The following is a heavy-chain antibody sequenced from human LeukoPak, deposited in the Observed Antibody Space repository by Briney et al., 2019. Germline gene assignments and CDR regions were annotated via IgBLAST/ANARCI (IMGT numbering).Heavy chain of an antibody. D-gene: IGHD6-13*01. J-gene: IGHJ4*02. CDR3: ARHDGSSWYLNY. CDR1: GYSFTTYW. CDR2: IYPGDSDT. V-gene: IGHV5-51*01. Sequence: GASLQISCKGSGYSFTTYWIGWVRQMPGKGLEWMGVIYPGDSDTRYSPSFQGQVTISAGKSISTAYQQWSSLKASDTAMYYCARHDGSSWYLNYWGQGTLVTVSS.